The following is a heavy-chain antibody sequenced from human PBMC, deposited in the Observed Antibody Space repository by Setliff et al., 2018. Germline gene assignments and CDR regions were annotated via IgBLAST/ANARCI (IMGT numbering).Heavy chain of an antibody. CDR3: AKLVWLTTWYYMDV. CDR1: GFTFSSYS. V-gene: IGHV3-7*03. D-gene: IGHD5-18*01. CDR2: IKQDGSEI. J-gene: IGHJ6*03. Sequence: GGSLRLSCAASGFTFSSYSMNWVRQAPGKGLEWLANIKQDGSEIYSVDSVKGRFSISRDNAKNSLYLQMNSLRAEDTAVYYCAKLVWLTTWYYMDVWGKGTMVTVSS.